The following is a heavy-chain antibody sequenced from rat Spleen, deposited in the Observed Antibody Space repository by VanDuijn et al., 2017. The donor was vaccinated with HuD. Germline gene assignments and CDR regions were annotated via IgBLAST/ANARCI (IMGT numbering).Heavy chain of an antibody. CDR2: ISYSGST. CDR3: ARRGT. CDR1: GFSITTHY. V-gene: IGHV3-1*01. Sequence: EVQLQESGPGLVKPSQSLSLTCSVTGFSITTHYWGWIRKFPGNKMEWIGHISYSGSTSYNPSLKSRITITRDTSKNQYFPQLNSVTTEDTATYYCARRGTWGQGVMVTVSS. D-gene: IGHD4-3*01. J-gene: IGHJ2*01.